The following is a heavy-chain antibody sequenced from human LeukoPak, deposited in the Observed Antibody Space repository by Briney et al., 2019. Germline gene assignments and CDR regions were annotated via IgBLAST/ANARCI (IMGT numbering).Heavy chain of an antibody. CDR3: ARAPHRPLWFGELSMNNWFDP. CDR2: IYYSGST. D-gene: IGHD3-10*01. J-gene: IGHJ5*02. Sequence: SETLSLTCTVSGGSISSYYWSWIRQPPGKGLEWIGYIYYSGSTNYNPSLKSRVTISVDTSKNQFSLKLSSVTAADTAVYYCARAPHRPLWFGELSMNNWFDPWGQGTLVTVSS. CDR1: GGSISSYY. V-gene: IGHV4-59*08.